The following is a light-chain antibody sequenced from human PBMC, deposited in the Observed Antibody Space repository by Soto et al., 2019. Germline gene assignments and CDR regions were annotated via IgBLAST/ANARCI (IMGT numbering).Light chain of an antibody. CDR2: GAS. CDR3: HHYGTAWT. V-gene: IGKV3-20*01. CDR1: QSVSSSF. Sequence: EIVLTQSPGTLSLSPGERATLSCRASQSVSSSFLAWYQQKPGQAPRLLISGASTRATGIPDRFSGSGSGSYFALSISRLEAEDVDVYYCHHYGTAWTFGQGTKVEF. J-gene: IGKJ1*01.